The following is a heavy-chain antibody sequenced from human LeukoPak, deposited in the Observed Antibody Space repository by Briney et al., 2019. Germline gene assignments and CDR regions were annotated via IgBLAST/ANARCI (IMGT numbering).Heavy chain of an antibody. Sequence: SVKVSCKASGGTFSSYAIIWVRQAPGQGLEWMGGIIPIFGTANYAQKFQGRVTITADESTSTAYMELSSLRSEDTAVYYCARAPVPAAIVYAFDIWGQGTMVTVSS. J-gene: IGHJ3*02. D-gene: IGHD2-2*01. V-gene: IGHV1-69*13. CDR1: GGTFSSYA. CDR3: ARAPVPAAIVYAFDI. CDR2: IIPIFGTA.